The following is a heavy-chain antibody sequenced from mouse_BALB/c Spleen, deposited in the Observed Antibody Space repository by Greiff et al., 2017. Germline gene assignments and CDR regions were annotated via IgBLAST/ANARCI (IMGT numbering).Heavy chain of an antibody. D-gene: IGHD2-4*01. CDR3: ARGDYDYDRWFAY. V-gene: IGHV5-6-5*01. J-gene: IGHJ3*01. Sequence: DVKLVESGGGLVKPGGSLKLSCAASGFTFSSYAMSWVRQTPEKRLEWVASISSGGSTYYPDSVKGRFTISRDNARNIQYLQMSSLRSEDTAMYYSARGDYDYDRWFAYWGEGTLVTVSA. CDR2: ISSGGST. CDR1: GFTFSSYA.